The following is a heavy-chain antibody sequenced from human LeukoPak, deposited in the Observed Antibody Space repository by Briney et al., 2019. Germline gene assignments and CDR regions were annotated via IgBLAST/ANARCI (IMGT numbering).Heavy chain of an antibody. CDR3: ARDQWRRLQLVPAGAFDY. J-gene: IGHJ4*02. D-gene: IGHD6-13*01. Sequence: PGGSRRLSWAASGLTFSSYAMHWGRQAPGKGLEWVAVISYDGSNKYYADSVKGRFTISRDNSKNTLYLQMNSLRAEDTAVYYCARDQWRRLQLVPAGAFDYWGQGTLVTVSS. CDR1: GLTFSSYA. V-gene: IGHV3-30*04. CDR2: ISYDGSNK.